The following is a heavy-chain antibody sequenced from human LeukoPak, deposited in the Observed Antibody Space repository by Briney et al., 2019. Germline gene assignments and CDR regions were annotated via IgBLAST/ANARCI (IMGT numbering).Heavy chain of an antibody. D-gene: IGHD3-10*01. CDR3: ARGPWVRGVRFDY. V-gene: IGHV4-59*12. J-gene: IGHJ4*02. Sequence: SETLSLTCTVSGGSISNYHWSWIRQPPGKGLEWIGYIYDIGSTNYNPSLNSRVTISVDTSKNQFSLKLSSVTAADTAVYYCARGPWVRGVRFDYWGQGTLVTVSS. CDR1: GGSISNYH. CDR2: IYDIGST.